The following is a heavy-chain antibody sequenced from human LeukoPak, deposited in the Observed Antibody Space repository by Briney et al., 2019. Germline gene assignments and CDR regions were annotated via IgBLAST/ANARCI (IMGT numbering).Heavy chain of an antibody. D-gene: IGHD2-15*01. Sequence: GRSLRLSCAASGFTFSSYGMHWVRQAPGKGLEWVAVISYDGSNKYYADSVKGRFTISRDNSKNTLYLQMNSLRAEDTAVYYCAKGRARRLLLLPFEYWGQGTLVTVSS. J-gene: IGHJ4*02. CDR3: AKGRARRLLLLPFEY. CDR1: GFTFSSYG. V-gene: IGHV3-30*18. CDR2: ISYDGSNK.